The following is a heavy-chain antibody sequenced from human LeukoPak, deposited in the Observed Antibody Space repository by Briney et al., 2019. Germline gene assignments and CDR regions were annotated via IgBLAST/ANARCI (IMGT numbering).Heavy chain of an antibody. CDR3: ARDRYYDSSGYYYPHYFDY. V-gene: IGHV4-59*01. J-gene: IGHJ4*02. CDR2: IYYSGST. D-gene: IGHD3-22*01. CDR1: SVSMSSYD. Sequence: PSNTLSLTLTGSSVSMSSYDGSCIRQPPGKGLEWIGYIYYSGSTNYNPSLKSRVTISVDTSKNQFSLKLSSVTAADTAVYYCARDRYYDSSGYYYPHYFDYWGQGTLVTVSS.